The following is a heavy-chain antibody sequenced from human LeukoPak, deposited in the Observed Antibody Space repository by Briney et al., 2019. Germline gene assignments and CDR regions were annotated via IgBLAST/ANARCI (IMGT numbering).Heavy chain of an antibody. CDR2: IYSGGST. J-gene: IGHJ6*02. Sequence: GGSLRLSCAASGFTFDDYAMHWVRQAPGKGLEWVSVIYSGGSTYYADSVKGRFTISRDNSKNTLYLQMNSLRAEDTAVYYCARAPPPYDFWSGYSIAYYYGMDVWGQGTTVTVSS. V-gene: IGHV3-66*02. CDR3: ARAPPPYDFWSGYSIAYYYGMDV. CDR1: GFTFDDYA. D-gene: IGHD3-3*01.